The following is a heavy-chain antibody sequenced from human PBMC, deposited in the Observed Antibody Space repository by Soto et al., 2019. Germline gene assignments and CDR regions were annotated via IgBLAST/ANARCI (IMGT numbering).Heavy chain of an antibody. CDR3: AKDKPGYDSSGSFDC. Sequence: GGSLRLSCAASGFTFSSYAMSWVRQAPGKGLEWVSSISANGGGTYYADSVKGRFSISRDNSKSTVYLQMNSLRAEDTAVYYCAKDKPGYDSSGSFDCWGQGTLVTVSS. D-gene: IGHD3-22*01. CDR1: GFTFSSYA. V-gene: IGHV3-23*01. CDR2: ISANGGGT. J-gene: IGHJ4*02.